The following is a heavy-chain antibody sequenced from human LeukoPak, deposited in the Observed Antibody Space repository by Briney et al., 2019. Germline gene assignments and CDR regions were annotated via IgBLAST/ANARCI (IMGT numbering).Heavy chain of an antibody. Sequence: GGSLRLSCAASGFTFDDYAMHWVRQAPGKGLEWVSGISWNSGSIGYADSVKGRFTISRDNAKNSLYLQMNSLRAEDTALYYCATHYGGNSDDAFYIWGQGTMVTVSS. D-gene: IGHD4-23*01. J-gene: IGHJ3*02. CDR3: ATHYGGNSDDAFYI. CDR2: ISWNSGSI. V-gene: IGHV3-9*01. CDR1: GFTFDDYA.